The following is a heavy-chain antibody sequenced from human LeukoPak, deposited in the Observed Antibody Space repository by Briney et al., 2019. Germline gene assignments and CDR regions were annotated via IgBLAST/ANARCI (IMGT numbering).Heavy chain of an antibody. Sequence: SVKVSCKASGGTFSSYAISWVRQAPGQGLEWMGRIIPILGIANYAQKFQGRVTITADKSTSTAYMELSSLRSEDTAVYYCASRITMVRGVTYGMDVWGQGTTVTVSS. J-gene: IGHJ6*02. CDR1: GGTFSSYA. V-gene: IGHV1-69*04. D-gene: IGHD3-10*01. CDR3: ASRITMVRGVTYGMDV. CDR2: IIPILGIA.